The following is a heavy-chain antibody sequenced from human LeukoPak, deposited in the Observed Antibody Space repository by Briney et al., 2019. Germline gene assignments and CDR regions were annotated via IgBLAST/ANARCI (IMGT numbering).Heavy chain of an antibody. CDR2: IKRDGSEK. J-gene: IGHJ6*03. CDR3: ARDPLSRLYYMDV. D-gene: IGHD3-16*01. CDR1: GFTFSSYW. V-gene: IGHV3-7*01. Sequence: GGSLRLSCAASGFTFSSYWMSWVRQAPGKGLEWVANIKRDGSEKYYVDSGKGRFTISRDNAKNSLYLQMNSLRAEDTAVYYCARDPLSRLYYMDVWGKGTTVTVSS.